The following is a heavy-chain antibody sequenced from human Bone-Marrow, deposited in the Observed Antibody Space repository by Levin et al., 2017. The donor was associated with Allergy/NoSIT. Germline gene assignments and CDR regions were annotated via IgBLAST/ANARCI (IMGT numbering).Heavy chain of an antibody. V-gene: IGHV5-51*01. CDR1: GYSFTTYW. J-gene: IGHJ4*02. CDR3: ARTVYCSGGSCYREFDY. CDR2: IYPGDSDT. Sequence: KVSCKGSGYSFTTYWIGWVRQMPGKGLEWMGIIYPGDSDTRYSPSFQGQVTISADKSISTAYLQWSSLKASDTAMYYCARTVYCSGGSCYREFDYWGQGTLVTVSS. D-gene: IGHD2-15*01.